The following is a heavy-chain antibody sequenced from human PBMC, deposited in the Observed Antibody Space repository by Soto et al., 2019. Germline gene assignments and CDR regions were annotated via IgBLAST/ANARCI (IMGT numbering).Heavy chain of an antibody. J-gene: IGHJ5*02. Sequence: SVKVSCKASGFTFTSSAVQWVRQARGQRLEWIGWIVVGSGNTNYAQKFQERVTITRDMSTSTAYMELSSLRSEDTAVYYCARDPGAFERSSQGTTKINWFDPWGQGTLVTVSS. CDR2: IVVGSGNT. CDR1: GFTFTSSA. CDR3: ARDPGAFERSSQGTTKINWFDP. V-gene: IGHV1-58*01. D-gene: IGHD3-3*02.